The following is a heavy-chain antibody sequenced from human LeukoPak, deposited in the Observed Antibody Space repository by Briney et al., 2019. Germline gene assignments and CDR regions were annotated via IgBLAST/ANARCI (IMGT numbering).Heavy chain of an antibody. J-gene: IGHJ2*01. CDR2: ISGSGGST. Sequence: PGGSLRLSCAASGFTFSSYAMSWVRQAPGKGLEWVSAISGSGGSTYYADSVKGRFTISRDNSKNTLDLQMNSLRAEDTAVYYCAKAYSGYDADWYFDLWGRGTLVTVSS. D-gene: IGHD5-12*01. CDR1: GFTFSSYA. CDR3: AKAYSGYDADWYFDL. V-gene: IGHV3-23*01.